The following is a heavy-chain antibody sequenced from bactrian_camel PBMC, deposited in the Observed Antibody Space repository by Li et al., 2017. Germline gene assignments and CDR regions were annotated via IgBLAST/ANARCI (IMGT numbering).Heavy chain of an antibody. D-gene: IGHD6*01. CDR1: GFTFSPYW. CDR3: AKDLYGVDID. CDR2: ISGDSGRT. V-gene: IGHV3S1*01. Sequence: HVQLVESGGGLVQPGGSLRLSCAVSGFTFSPYWMDWVRQAPGKGLEWVSLISGDSGRTYYADSVKGRFTISRDNAKNTVYLQMNSLKTEDTAMYYCAKDLYGVDIDWGQGTQVTVS. J-gene: IGHJ4*01.